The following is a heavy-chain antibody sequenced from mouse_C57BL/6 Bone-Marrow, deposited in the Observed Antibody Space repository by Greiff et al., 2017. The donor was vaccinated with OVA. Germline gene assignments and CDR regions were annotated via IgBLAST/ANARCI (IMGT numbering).Heavy chain of an antibody. D-gene: IGHD1-1*01. CDR1: GYTFTSYG. Sequence: VKLMESGAELARPGASVKLSCKASGYTFTSYGISWVKQRTGQGLEWIGEIYPRSGNTYYNEKFKGKATLTADKSSSTAYMELRSLTSEDSAVYFCARPLRWRAMDYWGQGTSGTVSS. CDR3: ARPLRWRAMDY. J-gene: IGHJ4*01. V-gene: IGHV1-81*01. CDR2: IYPRSGNT.